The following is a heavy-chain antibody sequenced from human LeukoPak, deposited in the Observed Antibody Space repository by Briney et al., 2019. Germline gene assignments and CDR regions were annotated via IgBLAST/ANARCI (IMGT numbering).Heavy chain of an antibody. J-gene: IGHJ6*04. CDR2: ISYAGTNK. D-gene: IGHD3-10*02. Sequence: PGGSLRLSCAASGFTFSSYVMNWVRQAPGKGLEWVAVISYAGTNKYYADSVKGRFTISRDNAKNSLYLQMNSLRAEDTAVYYCAELGITMIGGVWGKGTTVTISS. V-gene: IGHV3-30*04. CDR3: AELGITMIGGV. CDR1: GFTFSSYV.